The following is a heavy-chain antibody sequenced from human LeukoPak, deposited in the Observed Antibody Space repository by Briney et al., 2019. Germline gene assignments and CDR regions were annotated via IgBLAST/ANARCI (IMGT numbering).Heavy chain of an antibody. V-gene: IGHV3-11*01. Sequence: PGGSLRLTCEASGFNLSDYYMSWIRQAPGEGLEWVLSISGSGSTIYYADSLKGRFTISRDNAKNSMWLQMNSLRADDTAVYYCARAVRGYYYGLDVWGQGTTVTVSS. CDR1: GFNLSDYY. J-gene: IGHJ6*02. CDR3: ARAVRGYYYGLDV. CDR2: ISGSGSTI. D-gene: IGHD6-19*01.